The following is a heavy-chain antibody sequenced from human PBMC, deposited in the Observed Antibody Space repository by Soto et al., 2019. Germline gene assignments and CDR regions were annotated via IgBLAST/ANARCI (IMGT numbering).Heavy chain of an antibody. Sequence: SETLSLTCAVSGYSISLGYYWGWIRQPPGKGLEWIGSIYHSGNTYYNPSLKSRVSISLDTSKNHFSLELTSVTAADTAVYYCARGRIFGYSDYEPLGGLDYWGQGTPVTVSS. CDR1: GYSISLGYY. CDR2: IYHSGNT. D-gene: IGHD5-12*01. V-gene: IGHV4-38-2*01. CDR3: ARGRIFGYSDYEPLGGLDY. J-gene: IGHJ4*02.